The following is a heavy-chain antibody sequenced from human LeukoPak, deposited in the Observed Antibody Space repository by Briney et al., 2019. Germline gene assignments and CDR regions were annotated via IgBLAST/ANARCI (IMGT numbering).Heavy chain of an antibody. CDR3: AREQVVPANDY. Sequence: GGSLRLSCAASGFTFSSYSMNWVRQAPGKGLEWVSYISSSSSTIYYADSVKGRFTISRDNAKNSLYLQMNSLRAEDTAVYYCAREQVVPANDYWGQGTLVTVSS. CDR1: GFTFSSYS. V-gene: IGHV3-48*01. D-gene: IGHD2-2*01. CDR2: ISSSSSTI. J-gene: IGHJ4*02.